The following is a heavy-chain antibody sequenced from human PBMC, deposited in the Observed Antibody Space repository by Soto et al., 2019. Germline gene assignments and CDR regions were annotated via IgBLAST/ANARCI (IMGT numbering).Heavy chain of an antibody. CDR2: INPNSGAS. J-gene: IGHJ5*02. V-gene: IGHV1-2*02. D-gene: IGHD2-2*01. CDR3: ARYCSSTSCQFDP. CDR1: GYTFTGYY. Sequence: QVQLVQSGAEVKKPGVSVKVSCKASGYTFTGYYIHWVRQAPGQGLEWMGGINPNSGASNYAQKFQGRVTMTRDTSISTAYMEPSRLRSDDTAVYYCARYCSSTSCQFDPWGQGTLVTVSS.